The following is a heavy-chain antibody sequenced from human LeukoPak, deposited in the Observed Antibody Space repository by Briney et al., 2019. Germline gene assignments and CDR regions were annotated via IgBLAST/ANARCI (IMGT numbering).Heavy chain of an antibody. CDR2: ISGGGGRT. CDR1: GFTFSSYA. V-gene: IGHV3-23*01. J-gene: IGHJ3*02. D-gene: IGHD3-10*01. Sequence: GGSLRLSCAASGFTFSSYAMSWVRQAPGKGLEWVSAISGGGGRTNYADSVKGRFTISRDNSKNTLYLQMNSLRAEDTAVYYCAKEGSSVWFGELGAFDIWGQGTMVTVSS. CDR3: AKEGSSVWFGELGAFDI.